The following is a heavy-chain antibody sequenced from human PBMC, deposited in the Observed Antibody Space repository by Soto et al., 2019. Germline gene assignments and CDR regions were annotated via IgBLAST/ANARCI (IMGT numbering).Heavy chain of an antibody. J-gene: IGHJ4*02. CDR2: ISAHNGNT. V-gene: IGHV1-18*01. D-gene: IGHD1-1*01. CDR1: GYAFTTYG. Sequence: QVNLVQSGAEVKKPGASVKVSCKGSGYAFTTYGITWVRQAPGQGLEWMGWISAHNGNTNYAQKLQGRVTVTRDTSTSTAYMDLRSLRSDDTAVYYCARGRYGDYWGQGALVTVSS. CDR3: ARGRYGDY.